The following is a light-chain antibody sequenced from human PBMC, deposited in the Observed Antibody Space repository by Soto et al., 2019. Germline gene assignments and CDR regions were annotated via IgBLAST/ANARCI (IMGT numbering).Light chain of an antibody. CDR3: ATWDDSLSGYV. V-gene: IGLV1-47*01. CDR2: RND. Sequence: SVLTQPPSASGTPGQRVTISCSGSSSNIGSNYLYWYQQLPGAAPTLVMYRNDQRPSGVPDRFSGSRSGTSASLAIIGLRSEDEADYYCATWDDSLSGYVFGTGTKVTVL. J-gene: IGLJ1*01. CDR1: SSNIGSNY.